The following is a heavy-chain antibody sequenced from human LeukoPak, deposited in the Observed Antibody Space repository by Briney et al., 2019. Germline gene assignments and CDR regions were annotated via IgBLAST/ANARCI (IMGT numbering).Heavy chain of an antibody. CDR2: INHNKST. CDR1: GGPFSTYY. J-gene: IGHJ4*02. Sequence: SETLSLTCAVYGGPFSTYYWTWIRQSPGKGLGWIGEINHNKSTNYNPSLKSRVTISVDTSKNQFSLNLTSVTAADTAVYYCAHSSSSLPTDSWGQGTLVIVS. V-gene: IGHV4-34*01. D-gene: IGHD6-6*01. CDR3: AHSSSSLPTDS.